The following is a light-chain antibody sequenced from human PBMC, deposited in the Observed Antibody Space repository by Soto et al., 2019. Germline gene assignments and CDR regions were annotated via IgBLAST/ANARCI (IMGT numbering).Light chain of an antibody. Sequence: EIQMTQSPSTLSASVGDRVTITCRASQSISTHLAWYQQKPGKAPEVMIYDASTLESGVPSRFSGSGSGTKVALTIISLQPDDFATYYCQQYSSKLDTFGQGTELEIK. J-gene: IGKJ2*01. CDR2: DAS. CDR3: QQYSSKLDT. CDR1: QSISTH. V-gene: IGKV1-5*01.